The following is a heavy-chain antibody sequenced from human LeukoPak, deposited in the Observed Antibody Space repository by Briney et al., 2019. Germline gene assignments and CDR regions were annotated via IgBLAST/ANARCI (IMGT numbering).Heavy chain of an antibody. D-gene: IGHD6-19*01. J-gene: IGHJ5*02. Sequence: SETLSLTCTLSGGSFNSYSWSWIRQPPGKGLEWIGYISHSGSTNYNPSLTSRVTMSVDTSKNRFSLNLISVTAADTAVYYCARGAGWSLRWFDPWGRGTLVTVS. V-gene: IGHV4-59*01. CDR1: GGSFNSYS. CDR2: ISHSGST. CDR3: ARGAGWSLRWFDP.